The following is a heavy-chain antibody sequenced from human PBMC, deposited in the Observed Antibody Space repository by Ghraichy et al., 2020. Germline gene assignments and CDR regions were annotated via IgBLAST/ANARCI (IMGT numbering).Heavy chain of an antibody. CDR1: GGSIRSSAYY. Sequence: SQTLSLTCTVSGGSIRSSAYYWGWIHQFQGKGLEWIGSIYYIGNTYYNPSLKSRITISVDTSSNQFSLNLTSVTAADTAVYYCTRGRRREYYQYELDVWGQGTTVTVSS. V-gene: IGHV4-39*01. CDR2: IYYIGNT. CDR3: TRGRRREYYQYELDV. D-gene: IGHD2/OR15-2a*01. J-gene: IGHJ6*02.